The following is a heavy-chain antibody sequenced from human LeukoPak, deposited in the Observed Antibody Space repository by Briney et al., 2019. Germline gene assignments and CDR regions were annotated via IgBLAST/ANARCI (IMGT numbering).Heavy chain of an antibody. J-gene: IGHJ4*02. Sequence: SQTPSLTCTVSGGSTRNYYWSWIRQPPRKGQEWIGYITFSVTTNHNPSLKSRVTISIDTSKNQFSLKVNSMTAADTAVYYGAREETTRSYFDYWGQGTLVTVSS. D-gene: IGHD1-7*01. CDR3: AREETTRSYFDY. CDR1: GGSTRNYY. V-gene: IGHV4-59*01. CDR2: ITFSVTT.